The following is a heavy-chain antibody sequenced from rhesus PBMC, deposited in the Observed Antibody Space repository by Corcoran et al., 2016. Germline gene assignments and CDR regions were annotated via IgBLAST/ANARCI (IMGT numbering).Heavy chain of an antibody. Sequence: QLQLQESGPGLVKPSETLSVTCAVSGGSISSSYWSWIRQAPGKGLEWIGYIYGSGSSTNYNPSLKSRVTLSVDTSNNQLSLKLSSVTTADTAVYYCAREGIAAAGTGDYWGQGVLVTVSS. D-gene: IGHD6-25*01. CDR3: AREGIAAAGTGDY. J-gene: IGHJ4*01. CDR1: GGSISSSY. CDR2: IYGSGSST. V-gene: IGHV4-169*02.